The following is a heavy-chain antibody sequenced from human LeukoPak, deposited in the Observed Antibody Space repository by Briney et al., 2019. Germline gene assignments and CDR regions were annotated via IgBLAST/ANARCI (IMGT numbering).Heavy chain of an antibody. CDR3: ARDYWWNYDY. V-gene: IGHV3-30-3*01. CDR1: GFTFSSYW. J-gene: IGHJ4*02. D-gene: IGHD1-7*01. CDR2: ISKGGSDK. Sequence: GGSLRLSCAASGFTFSSYWMHWVRQAPGKGLEWVAVISKGGSDKYYPGSVRGRFTISRDNSKNTIYLQMDSLRAEDTAIYYCARDYWWNYDYWGQGTLVTVSS.